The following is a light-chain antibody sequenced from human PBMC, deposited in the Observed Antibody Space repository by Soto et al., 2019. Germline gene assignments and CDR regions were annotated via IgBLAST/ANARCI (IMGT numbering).Light chain of an antibody. J-gene: IGLJ3*02. CDR2: SNY. V-gene: IGLV1-47*02. Sequence: QLVLTQPPSASGTPGQRVAISCSGSSSSIGSNFVSWFQQLPGTAPKLLIYSNYHRPSGVPARFSASKSGTSASLAISGLRSEDEAEYFCAAWDDSLRGWLFGGGTKVTVL. CDR3: AAWDDSLRGWL. CDR1: SSSIGSNF.